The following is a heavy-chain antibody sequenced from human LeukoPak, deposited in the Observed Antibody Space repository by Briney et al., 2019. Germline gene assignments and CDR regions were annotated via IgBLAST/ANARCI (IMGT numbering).Heavy chain of an antibody. V-gene: IGHV4-39*02. CDR1: GGSLTSRNYL. D-gene: IGHD2-15*01. CDR2: VFYTGSN. CDR3: VRDGLGYCSGCNCEVFAFDL. J-gene: IGHJ3*01. Sequence: SGTLSLTCTVSGGSLTSRNYLWGWLRPPPGKGLEWVVSVFYTGSNYYNPSLKSRVTISLDTSKKQFSLTPNSVTAGDSALYYCVRDGLGYCSGCNCEVFAFDLWGQGTMVTVSS.